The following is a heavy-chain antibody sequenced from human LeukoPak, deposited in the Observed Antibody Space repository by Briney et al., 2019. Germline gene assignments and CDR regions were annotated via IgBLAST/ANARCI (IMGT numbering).Heavy chain of an antibody. CDR2: ISSSSSTI. CDR1: GFTFSSYS. D-gene: IGHD3-3*01. V-gene: IGHV3-48*01. J-gene: IGHJ4*02. Sequence: GGSVRLSCAASGFTFSSYSMNWVRQAPGKGLEWVSYISSSSSTIYYADSVKGRFTISRDNAKNSLYLQMNSLRAEDTAVYYCARDYDFWSGYPTYDYWGQGTLVTVSS. CDR3: ARDYDFWSGYPTYDY.